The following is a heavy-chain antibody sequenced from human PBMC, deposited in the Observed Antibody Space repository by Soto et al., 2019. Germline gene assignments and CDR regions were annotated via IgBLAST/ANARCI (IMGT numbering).Heavy chain of an antibody. D-gene: IGHD2-21*02. J-gene: IGHJ5*02. CDR1: GYTFTKYG. CDR2: INVYNGDR. Sequence: QVQVVQSGPELKKPGASVKVSCKAQGYTFTKYGIGWVRQAPGHGLEWMGLINVYNGDRKVAQKFQDRVSMTTDTATDTAYMEVKSLRSGDTAVYYCARLQLGGDRMLNWFDPWGQGTLVTVSS. CDR3: ARLQLGGDRMLNWFDP. V-gene: IGHV1-18*01.